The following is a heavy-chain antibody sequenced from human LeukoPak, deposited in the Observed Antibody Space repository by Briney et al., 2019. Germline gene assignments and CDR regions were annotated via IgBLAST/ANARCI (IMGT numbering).Heavy chain of an antibody. V-gene: IGHV4-34*01. CDR1: GGSFSGYH. Sequence: SETLSLTCAVYGGSFSGYHWSWIRQPPGKGLEWLGEISHSGTVNYNPSLKSRVSISIDTSKNQFSLKLNSVTAADMAVYFCSRRSWQLVQAYYYYYYDVWGTGTTVTVSS. CDR3: SRRSWQLVQAYYYYYYDV. D-gene: IGHD6-6*01. J-gene: IGHJ6*03. CDR2: ISHSGTV.